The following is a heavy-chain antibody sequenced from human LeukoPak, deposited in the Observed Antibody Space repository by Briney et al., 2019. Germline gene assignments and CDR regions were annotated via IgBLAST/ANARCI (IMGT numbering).Heavy chain of an antibody. CDR3: AREDDYYDSSGYYHFDY. J-gene: IGHJ4*02. Sequence: ASVTVSFKASGYTFTGYYMHWVRQAPGQGLEWMGWINPNSGGTNNAQKFQGRVTMTRDTSISTAYMELSRLRSDDTAVYYCAREDDYYDSSGYYHFDYWGQGTLVTVSS. D-gene: IGHD3-22*01. V-gene: IGHV1-2*02. CDR2: INPNSGGT. CDR1: GYTFTGYY.